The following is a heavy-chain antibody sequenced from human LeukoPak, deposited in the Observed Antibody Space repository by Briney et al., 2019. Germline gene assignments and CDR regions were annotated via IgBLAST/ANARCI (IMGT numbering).Heavy chain of an antibody. CDR2: IYYSGST. D-gene: IGHD3-22*01. CDR1: GGSISSYY. CDR3: ARGFSYYDSSGYFDY. V-gene: IGHV4-59*08. Sequence: SETLSLTCTVSGGSISSYYWSWIRQPPGKGLEWIGYIYYSGSTNYNPSLKSRVTISVDTSKNQFSLKLSSVTAAVTAVYYCARGFSYYDSSGYFDYWGQGTLVTVSS. J-gene: IGHJ4*02.